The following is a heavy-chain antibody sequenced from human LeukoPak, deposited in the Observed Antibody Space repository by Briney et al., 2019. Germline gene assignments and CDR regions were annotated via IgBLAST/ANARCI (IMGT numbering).Heavy chain of an antibody. Sequence: GSLRLSCAASGFTFSSYAMSWVRQAPGKGLEWVSGITSSGTYRYYAGSVKGRFAISRDNSKDTLYLEMNSLRAEDTAIYYCARDEDPYSISWYLFDYWGQGTLVAVS. CDR1: GFTFSSYA. CDR2: ITSSGTYR. V-gene: IGHV3-23*01. D-gene: IGHD6-13*01. CDR3: ARDEDPYSISWYLFDY. J-gene: IGHJ4*02.